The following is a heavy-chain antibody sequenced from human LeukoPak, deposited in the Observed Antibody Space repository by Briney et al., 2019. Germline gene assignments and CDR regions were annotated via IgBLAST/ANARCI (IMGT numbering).Heavy chain of an antibody. CDR1: GYSISRGYH. V-gene: IGHV4-38-2*01. CDR2: IHHSGST. D-gene: IGHD1-1*01. Sequence: SETLSLTCAVSGYSISRGYHWGWIRQPPGKGLEWIGSIHHSGSTYYNPSLKSRVTISVDTSNNQFSLKVSSVTAADTAVYYCARVNWNPDYWGQGTLVTVSS. CDR3: ARVNWNPDY. J-gene: IGHJ4*02.